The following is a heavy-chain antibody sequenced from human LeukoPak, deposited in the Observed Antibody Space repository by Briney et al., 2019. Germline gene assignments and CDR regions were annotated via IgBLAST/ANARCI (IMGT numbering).Heavy chain of an antibody. Sequence: GGSLRLSCAASGFTVSSSYMSWVRQAPGKGLEWVSVIYSGGSTYYADSVKGRFTISRHNSKNTLYLQMNSLRAEDTAVYYCARDSSIVGATGAFDIWGQGTMVTVSS. CDR3: ARDSSIVGATGAFDI. CDR2: IYSGGST. J-gene: IGHJ3*02. CDR1: GFTVSSSY. V-gene: IGHV3-53*04. D-gene: IGHD1-26*01.